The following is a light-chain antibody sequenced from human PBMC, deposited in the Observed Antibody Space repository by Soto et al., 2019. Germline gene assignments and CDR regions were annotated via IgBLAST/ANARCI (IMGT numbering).Light chain of an antibody. CDR1: SSDIGGYNY. Sequence: QSALTQPPSASGSPGQSVTISCTGTSSDIGGYNYISWYQQHPGKAPKLMIYEVSKRPSGVPDRFSASKSGNTASLTVSGLQAEDEADYYCVSYAVSSVVFGGGTQLTVL. J-gene: IGLJ2*01. V-gene: IGLV2-8*01. CDR2: EVS. CDR3: VSYAVSSVV.